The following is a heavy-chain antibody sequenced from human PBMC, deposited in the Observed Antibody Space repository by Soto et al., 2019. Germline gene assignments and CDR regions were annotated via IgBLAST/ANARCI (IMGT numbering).Heavy chain of an antibody. CDR3: ARLGPRYDFWSGTFDY. V-gene: IGHV5-51*01. Sequence: GESLKISCKGSGYSFTSYWIGWVRQMPGKGLEWMGIIYPGDSDTRYSPSFQGQVTISADKSISTAYLQWSSLKASDTAMYYCARLGPRYDFWSGTFDYWGQGTLVTVSS. CDR1: GYSFTSYW. J-gene: IGHJ4*02. D-gene: IGHD3-3*01. CDR2: IYPGDSDT.